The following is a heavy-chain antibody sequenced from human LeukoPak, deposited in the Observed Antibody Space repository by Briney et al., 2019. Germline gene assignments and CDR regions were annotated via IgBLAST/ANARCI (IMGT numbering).Heavy chain of an antibody. CDR3: ARTTYSSTWYQAFDI. CDR1: GYIFTNYG. V-gene: IGHV1-18*01. D-gene: IGHD6-13*01. Sequence: GASVKVSCKASGYIFTNYGITWVRQAPGQGLEWVGWISAYNDNTNYAQKLQGRVTMTTDTSTTTAYMDLRSLRSDDTAVYYCARTTYSSTWYQAFDIWGQGTMVTVSS. J-gene: IGHJ3*02. CDR2: ISAYNDNT.